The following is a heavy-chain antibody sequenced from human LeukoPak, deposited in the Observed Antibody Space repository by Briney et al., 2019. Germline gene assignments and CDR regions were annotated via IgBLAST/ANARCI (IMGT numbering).Heavy chain of an antibody. Sequence: SETPSLTCSVPGGSLNSFSHYWAWIRQPPGKGLEWIGCIFSSGSTYYSPSLQSRVTFSLDKSNNHFALKLTSLTAADAAVYYCARGLAHGGIANWFDPWGQGTLVTVSS. J-gene: IGHJ5*02. D-gene: IGHD2-21*01. CDR3: ARGLAHGGIANWFDP. CDR1: GGSLNSFSHY. V-gene: IGHV4-39*06. CDR2: IFSSGST.